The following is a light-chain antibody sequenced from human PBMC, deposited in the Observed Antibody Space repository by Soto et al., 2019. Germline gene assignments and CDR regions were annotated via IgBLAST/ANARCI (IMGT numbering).Light chain of an antibody. V-gene: IGKV1-39*01. Sequence: DIQMTQSPSSLSASVRDRVTITCRASQTISTHLNWYQQKPGKAPKLVIYAASTLQSGVPSRFSGSGSGTDFTLTINSLQPEDFATYYCQQSLTIPYTFGQGTKLEIK. CDR3: QQSLTIPYT. J-gene: IGKJ2*01. CDR2: AAS. CDR1: QTISTH.